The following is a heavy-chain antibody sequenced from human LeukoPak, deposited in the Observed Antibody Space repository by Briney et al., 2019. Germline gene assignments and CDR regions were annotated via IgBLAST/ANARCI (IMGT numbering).Heavy chain of an antibody. CDR2: INHSGST. CDR1: GGSFSGYY. CDR3: ARGNVDYVWGSYRYVVVYFDY. D-gene: IGHD3-16*02. V-gene: IGHV4-34*01. J-gene: IGHJ4*02. Sequence: SETLSLTCAVYGGSFSGYYWSWIRQPPGKGLEWIGEINHSGSTNYNPSLKSRVTISVDTSKNQFSLKLSSVTAADTAVYYCARGNVDYVWGSYRYVVVYFDYWGQGTLVTVSS.